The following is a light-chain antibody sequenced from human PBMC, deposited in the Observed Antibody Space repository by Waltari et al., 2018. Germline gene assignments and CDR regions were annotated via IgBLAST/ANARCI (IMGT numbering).Light chain of an antibody. CDR2: GAS. CDR1: LSILHSSENKNY. Sequence: DIVMTQSPDSLSVSLGERATINCKSSLSILHSSENKNYLGWYQQKSGQSPKLLIYGASTRESGVPDRCSGSGSGTDFTLTISSLQAEDVAVYYCQQYYSTPFTFGPGTKVDIK. CDR3: QQYYSTPFT. J-gene: IGKJ3*01. V-gene: IGKV4-1*01.